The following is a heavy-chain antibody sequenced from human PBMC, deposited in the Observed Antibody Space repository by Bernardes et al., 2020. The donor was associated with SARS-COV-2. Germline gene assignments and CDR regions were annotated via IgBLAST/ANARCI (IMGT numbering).Heavy chain of an antibody. CDR1: GFTFDRFG. CDR2: IFYDGRKK. V-gene: IGHV3-30*18. J-gene: IGHJ6*02. D-gene: IGHD2-15*01. CDR3: AKDLNRSPCGPGMCYTNYYYYGMDV. Sequence: GGSLRLSCAASGFTFDRFGMYWVRQAPGKGLEWVAVIFYDGRKKDYADSVRGRASISRDNSNNMLYLQMNSLKPEDTGVYYCAKDLNRSPCGPGMCYTNYYYYGMDVWGLGTSVTVSS.